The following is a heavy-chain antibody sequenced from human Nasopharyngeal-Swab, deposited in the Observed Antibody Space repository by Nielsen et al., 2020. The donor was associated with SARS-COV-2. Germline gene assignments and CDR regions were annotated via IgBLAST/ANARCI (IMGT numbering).Heavy chain of an antibody. J-gene: IGHJ4*02. CDR3: AHYASAAY. Sequence: GGSLRLSCADSGFTFNTSCMTWVRQAPGKGLEWVSNINPDGSEMQYVDSVKGRFTISRDNAEHSLYLHMNRLRGDDTAVYYCAHYASAAYWGQGTLVTVSS. CDR1: GFTFNTSC. V-gene: IGHV3-7*03. CDR2: INPDGSEM. D-gene: IGHD2-2*01.